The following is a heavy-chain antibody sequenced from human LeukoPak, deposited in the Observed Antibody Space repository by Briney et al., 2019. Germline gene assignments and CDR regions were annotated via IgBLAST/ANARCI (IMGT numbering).Heavy chain of an antibody. V-gene: IGHV3-7*01. Sequence: GGSLRLSCAASGFTFSSHWMSWVRQAPGKGLERVANINQDGSEKYYVDSVKGRFIISRDNAKNSLYLQMNSLRAEDTAVYYCARDGFGEGLYFDYWGQGNLVTVSS. J-gene: IGHJ4*02. CDR1: GFTFSSHW. CDR2: INQDGSEK. D-gene: IGHD3-16*01. CDR3: ARDGFGEGLYFDY.